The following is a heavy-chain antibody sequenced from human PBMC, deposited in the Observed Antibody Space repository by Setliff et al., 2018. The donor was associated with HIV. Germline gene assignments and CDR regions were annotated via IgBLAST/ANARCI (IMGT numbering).Heavy chain of an antibody. CDR3: AKEQVPAAIQFHYYYMDV. D-gene: IGHD2-2*01. CDR1: GFSVSSPY. V-gene: IGHV3-53*05. Sequence: GGSLRLSCAASGFSVSSPYMSWVRQAPGKGLEWVSVIYSGDSGGSTYYADSVKGRFTISRDNSKNTLYLQMNSLRAEDTAVYYCAKEQVPAAIQFHYYYMDVWGEGTTVTVSS. CDR2: IYSGDSGGST. J-gene: IGHJ6*03.